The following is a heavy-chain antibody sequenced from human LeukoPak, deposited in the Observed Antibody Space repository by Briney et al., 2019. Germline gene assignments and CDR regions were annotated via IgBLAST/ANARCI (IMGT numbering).Heavy chain of an antibody. CDR1: GGSINSGSYC. CDR2: IHISGST. CDR3: ARGPYSYDSSGAFDI. V-gene: IGHV4-61*09. D-gene: IGHD3-22*01. J-gene: IGHJ3*02. Sequence: PSETLSLTCTVSGGSINSGSYCWSWIRQSAGKGLEWIGHIHISGSTNYNPSLKSRVTISVDTSKNQFSLKLSSVTAADTAVYFCARGPYSYDSSGAFDIWGQGTMVTVSS.